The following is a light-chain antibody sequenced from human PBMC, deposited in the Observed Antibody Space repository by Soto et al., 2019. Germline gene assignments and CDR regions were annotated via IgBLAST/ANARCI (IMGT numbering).Light chain of an antibody. V-gene: IGKV3-20*01. CDR3: QQYGSSPLT. CDR1: QSVSSAN. J-gene: IGKJ4*01. Sequence: EIVLPQSPGTLSLSPGERATLSCRASQSVSSANFAWYQQKPGQAPRLLIYGASTRATGIPARFSGSGSGTDFTLTISSLEPEDFSVYYCQQYGSSPLTFGGGTKVDIK. CDR2: GAS.